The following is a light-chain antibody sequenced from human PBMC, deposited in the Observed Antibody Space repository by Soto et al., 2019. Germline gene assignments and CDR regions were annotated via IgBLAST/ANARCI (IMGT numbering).Light chain of an antibody. CDR1: QSVSSN. CDR2: GAS. CDR3: QQYNNWPLTWT. V-gene: IGKV3-15*01. Sequence: EIVMTQSPATLSVSPGERATLSCRASQSVSSNLAWYQQKHGQAPRLLIYGASTRATGIPARFSGSGSGTEFTLTISSLQSEDFAVYYCQQYNNWPLTWTFGQGTKVDIK. J-gene: IGKJ1*01.